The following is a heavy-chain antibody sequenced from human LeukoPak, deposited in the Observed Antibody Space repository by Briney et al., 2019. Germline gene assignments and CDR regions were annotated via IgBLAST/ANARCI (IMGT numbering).Heavy chain of an antibody. D-gene: IGHD3-22*01. CDR1: GFTFSSYA. CDR2: LSGRGSSS. V-gene: IGHV3-23*01. CDR3: AKVDSGYYSS. J-gene: IGHJ5*02. Sequence: GGSLRLSCAASGFTFSSYAMNWVRQAPGKGLEWVSQLSGRGSSSYYADSVKGRFTISRDNSRNTLYLQMSSLRVEDTGIYYCAKVDSGYYSSWGQGTLVTVSP.